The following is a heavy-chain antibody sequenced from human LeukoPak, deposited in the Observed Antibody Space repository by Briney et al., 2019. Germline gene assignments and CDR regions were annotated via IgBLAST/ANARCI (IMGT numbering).Heavy chain of an antibody. CDR3: ARGGSFYYYYMDV. V-gene: IGHV4-59*01. CDR1: GGSISSYY. Sequence: SETPSLTCTVSGGSISSYYWSWIRQPPGKRLEWIGYIYYSGSTNYNPSLKSRVTISVDTSKNQFSLKLSSVTAADTAVYYCARGGSFYYYYMDVWGKGTTVTISS. CDR2: IYYSGST. D-gene: IGHD6-19*01. J-gene: IGHJ6*03.